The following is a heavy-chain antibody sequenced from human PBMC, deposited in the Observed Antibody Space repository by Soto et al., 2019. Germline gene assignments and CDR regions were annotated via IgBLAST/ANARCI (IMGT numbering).Heavy chain of an antibody. CDR1: GGSISSGDYY. Sequence: NPSETLSLTCTVSGGSISSGDYYWSWIRQPPGKGLEWIGYIYYSGSTYYNPSLKSRVTISVDTSKNQFSLKLSSVTAADTAVYYCAREIRYYYGMDVWGQGTTVTVSS. J-gene: IGHJ6*02. CDR2: IYYSGST. V-gene: IGHV4-30-4*01. CDR3: AREIRYYYGMDV.